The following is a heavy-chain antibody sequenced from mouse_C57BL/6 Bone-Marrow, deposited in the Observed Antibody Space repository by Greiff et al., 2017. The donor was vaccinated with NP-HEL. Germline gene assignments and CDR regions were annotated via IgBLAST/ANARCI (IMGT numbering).Heavy chain of an antibody. V-gene: IGHV1-19*01. CDR1: GYTFTDYY. J-gene: IGHJ2*01. CDR3: ARILRRYFDY. CDR2: INPYNGGT. D-gene: IGHD1-1*01. Sequence: VQLKESGPVLVKPGASVKMSCKASGYTFTDYYMNWVKQSHGKSLEWIGVINPYNGGTSYNQKFKGKATLTVDKSSSTAYMELNSLTSEDSAVYYCARILRRYFDYWGQGTTLTVSS.